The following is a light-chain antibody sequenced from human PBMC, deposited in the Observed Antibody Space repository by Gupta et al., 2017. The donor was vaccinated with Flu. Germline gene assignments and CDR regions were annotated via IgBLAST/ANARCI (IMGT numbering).Light chain of an antibody. J-gene: IGLJ2*01. CDR2: DSN. Sequence: QSVLTQSPSVSAAPGQAVTISCFGMTSDVGNRFISWYQQVPGAAPRLLIYDSNKRPTGIPARFSGSTSGATATLGITGLQTGDEANYYCAMWHGAGSGVVFGGGTYLTVL. V-gene: IGLV1-51*01. CDR1: TSDVGNRF. CDR3: AMWHGAGSGVV.